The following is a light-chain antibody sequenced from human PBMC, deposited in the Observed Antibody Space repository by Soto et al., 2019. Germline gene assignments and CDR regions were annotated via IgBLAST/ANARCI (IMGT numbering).Light chain of an antibody. J-gene: IGKJ1*01. V-gene: IGKV1-17*01. CDR1: QAIRND. CDR3: LQHNVFPRT. Sequence: IQITQSPSSLSASLGYMFTISFGSSQAIRNDLAWYQQKPGRAPKRLIYGSSTLQSGVPSRFSGRGSGTEFTLTISSLQPEDFATYYCLQHNVFPRTFGQGTKVDIK. CDR2: GSS.